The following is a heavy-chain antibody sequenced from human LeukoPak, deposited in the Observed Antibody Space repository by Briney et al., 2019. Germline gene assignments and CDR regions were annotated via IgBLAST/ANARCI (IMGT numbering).Heavy chain of an antibody. J-gene: IGHJ4*02. CDR3: AGTHSSGSSSGWYRYYFDF. Sequence: SETLSLTCTVSGGSISSYYWSWIRQPPGKGLEWIGYIYYSGSTNYNPSLKSRVTISLDTSKNQFSLNLSSVTAADTAVYYCAGTHSSGSSSGWYRYYFDFWGQGTLVTVSS. V-gene: IGHV4-59*08. CDR1: GGSISSYY. CDR2: IYYSGST. D-gene: IGHD6-19*01.